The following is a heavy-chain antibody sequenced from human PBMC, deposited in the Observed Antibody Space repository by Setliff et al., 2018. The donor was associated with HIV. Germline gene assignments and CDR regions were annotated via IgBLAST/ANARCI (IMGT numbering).Heavy chain of an antibody. J-gene: IGHJ5*02. Sequence: SETLSLTCAVYGGPSTDHYWNWIRQSPGMGLEWIGSIYYSGSTYYNPSLKSRVTISVDTSKNQFSLKLSSVTAADAAVYYCASRVYYYDSSGYLREEGFDPWGQGTLVTVSS. V-gene: IGHV4-34*01. CDR3: ASRVYYYDSSGYLREEGFDP. CDR2: IYYSGST. D-gene: IGHD3-22*01. CDR1: GGPSTDHY.